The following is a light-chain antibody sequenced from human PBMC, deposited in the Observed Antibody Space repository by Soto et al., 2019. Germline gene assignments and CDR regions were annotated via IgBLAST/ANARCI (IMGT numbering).Light chain of an antibody. CDR3: CSYGGSYTWV. CDR1: SGDVGGYNF. CDR2: DVS. Sequence: QSALTQPRSVSGSPGQSVTISCSGTSGDVGGYNFVSWYQQHPGKAPTLVIFDVSQRPSGVPDRFSGSKSGSTASLTISGIQADDEAYYYCCSYGGSYTWVFGGGTKLTVL. V-gene: IGLV2-11*01. J-gene: IGLJ3*02.